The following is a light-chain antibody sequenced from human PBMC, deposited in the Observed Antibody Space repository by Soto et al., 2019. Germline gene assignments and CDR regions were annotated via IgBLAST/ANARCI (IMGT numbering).Light chain of an antibody. CDR2: SAS. CDR3: QQSYSTSWT. CDR1: RSSSSS. Sequence: DIQMTQSPSSLSASLGDRVTITCRASRSSSSSLNWYQQKPGKAPKLLISSASSLQSGVPSRFSGSGSGTEFTLTISSLQPDDFATYYCQQSYSTSWTFGQGTKVDIK. V-gene: IGKV1-39*01. J-gene: IGKJ1*01.